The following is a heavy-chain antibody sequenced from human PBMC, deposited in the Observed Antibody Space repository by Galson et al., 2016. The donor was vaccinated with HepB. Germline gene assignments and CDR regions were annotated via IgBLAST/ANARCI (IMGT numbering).Heavy chain of an antibody. CDR1: GGTFSSST. V-gene: IGHV1-69*06. CDR3: ARGYTSGWYWFDP. CDR2: IIPMSGRT. D-gene: IGHD6-19*01. Sequence: SVKVSCKASGGTFSSSTFNWVRQAPGQGLEWMGEIIPMSGRTNYAQNFQGRLTITADKSTSTAYMELTSLRSEDTAVYYCARGYTSGWYWFDPWGQGTLVTVSS. J-gene: IGHJ5*02.